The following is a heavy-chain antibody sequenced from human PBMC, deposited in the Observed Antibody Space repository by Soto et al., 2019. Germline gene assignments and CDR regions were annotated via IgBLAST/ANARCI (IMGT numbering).Heavy chain of an antibody. CDR2: IIPIFGTA. D-gene: IGHD2-21*02. CDR1: GGTFSSYA. CDR3: ARDECVGGYSNDAFDS. J-gene: IGHJ3*02. Sequence: QVQLVQSGAEVKKPGSSVKVSCKASGGTFSSYAISWVRQAPGQGLEWMGGIIPIFGTANYAQKFQGRVTITADEYTSTAYMDLSSLRSEATAVYYCARDECVGGYSNDAFDSSGHGKMVTVSS. V-gene: IGHV1-69*12.